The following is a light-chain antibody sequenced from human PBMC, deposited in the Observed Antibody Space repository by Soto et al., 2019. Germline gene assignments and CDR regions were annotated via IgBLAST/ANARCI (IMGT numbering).Light chain of an antibody. CDR3: CSYAGTYSPV. V-gene: IGLV2-11*01. CDR2: DVS. Sequence: QSALTQPPSVSGSPGQSVTISYTGTSSDVGAYNFVSWYQQYPGKAPKLIIFDVSARPSGVPDRFSGSKSGNTASLTISGLQADDEADYYCCSYAGTYSPVLGGGTKLTVL. J-gene: IGLJ2*01. CDR1: SSDVGAYNF.